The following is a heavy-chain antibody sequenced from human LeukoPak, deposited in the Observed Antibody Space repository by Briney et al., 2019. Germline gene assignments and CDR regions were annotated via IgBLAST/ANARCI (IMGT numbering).Heavy chain of an antibody. Sequence: GGSLRLSCAASGFTFSSNYMSWVRQAPGKGLEWVSVIYSGGSTYYADSVKGRFTISRDNSKNTLYLQMNSLRAEDTAVYYCARGPRYCSGGSCYSSAEYFQHWGQGTLVTVSS. D-gene: IGHD2-15*01. CDR3: ARGPRYCSGGSCYSSAEYFQH. CDR2: IYSGGST. CDR1: GFTFSSNY. J-gene: IGHJ1*01. V-gene: IGHV3-53*01.